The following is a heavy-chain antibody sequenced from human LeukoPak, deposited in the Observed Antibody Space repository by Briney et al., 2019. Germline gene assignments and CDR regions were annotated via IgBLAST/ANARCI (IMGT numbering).Heavy chain of an antibody. Sequence: SETLSLTCTVSGGSISSSSYYWGWIRRPPGKGLEWIGSIYYSGSTYYNPSLKSRVTISVDTSKNQFSLKLSSVTAADTAVYYCARRRTYHRAPSDYWGQGTLVTVSS. CDR1: GGSISSSSYY. CDR2: IYYSGST. J-gene: IGHJ4*02. CDR3: ARRRTYHRAPSDY. V-gene: IGHV4-39*01. D-gene: IGHD2-2*01.